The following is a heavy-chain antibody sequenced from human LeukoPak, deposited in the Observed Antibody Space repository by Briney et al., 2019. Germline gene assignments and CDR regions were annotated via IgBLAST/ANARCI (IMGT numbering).Heavy chain of an antibody. Sequence: GGSLRLSCVASGFIFSSYATSWVRQAPGKGLEWVSTLNVRGDSTYYADSVKGRFTISRDNSKNTLYLQMNSLRAEDTAIYYCARDDYNRAFDYWGQGTLVSVSS. V-gene: IGHV3-23*01. CDR2: LNVRGDST. CDR1: GFIFSSYA. CDR3: ARDDYNRAFDY. D-gene: IGHD5-24*01. J-gene: IGHJ4*02.